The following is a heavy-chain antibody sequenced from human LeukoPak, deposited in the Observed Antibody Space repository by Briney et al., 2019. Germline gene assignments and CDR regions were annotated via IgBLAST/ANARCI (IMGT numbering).Heavy chain of an antibody. J-gene: IGHJ4*02. D-gene: IGHD6-13*01. CDR3: ARLSSSWSKEFDY. CDR1: GYTFTGYY. CDR2: INPNSGGT. Sequence: ASVKVSCKASGYTFTGYYMHWVRQAPGQGLEWMGWINPNSGGTNYAQKFQGGVTMTRDTSISTAYMELSRLRSDDTAVYYCARLSSSWSKEFDYWGQGTLVTVSS. V-gene: IGHV1-2*02.